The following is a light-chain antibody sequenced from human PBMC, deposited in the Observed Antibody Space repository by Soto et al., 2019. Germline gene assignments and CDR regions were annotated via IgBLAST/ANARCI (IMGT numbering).Light chain of an antibody. CDR3: SSYTTSSTHVV. Sequence: QSALTQPASVSGSPGQSITISCTGTSSDVGGYNYVSWYQQHPGKAPKLMISEVSNRPSGVSNRFSGSKSGNTASLTISGRQDDDEAAYYCSSYTTSSTHVVFGAGTKVTVL. J-gene: IGLJ2*01. V-gene: IGLV2-14*01. CDR1: SSDVGGYNY. CDR2: EVS.